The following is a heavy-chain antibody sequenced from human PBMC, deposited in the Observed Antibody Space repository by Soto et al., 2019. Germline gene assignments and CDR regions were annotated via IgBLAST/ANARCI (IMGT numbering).Heavy chain of an antibody. CDR1: GYSFTSYW. Sequence: PGEALKISCKGSGYSFTSYWISWVRQMPGKGLEWMGRIDPSDSYTNYSPSFQGHVTISADKSISTAYLQWSSLKASDTAMYYCASLPNNWNDGIHIHRPPYYWGQGTLVTVSS. CDR3: ASLPNNWNDGIHIHRPPYY. CDR2: IDPSDSYT. D-gene: IGHD1-20*01. V-gene: IGHV5-10-1*01. J-gene: IGHJ4*02.